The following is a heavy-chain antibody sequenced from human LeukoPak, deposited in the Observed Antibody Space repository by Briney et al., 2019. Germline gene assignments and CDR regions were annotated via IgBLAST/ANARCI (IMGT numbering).Heavy chain of an antibody. V-gene: IGHV3-21*01. D-gene: IGHD2/OR15-2a*01. J-gene: IGHJ5*02. Sequence: GGSLRLSCAASGFTYISYSVDLVRQAPGKGLEWVSSISTTSTYIYYADSVRGRFTISRDNAKNSLYLHMNSLRAEDTAVYCSLAGTNSSNTCGWFDPWGQGTLVTVSS. CDR2: ISTTSTYI. CDR3: LAGTNSSNTCGWFDP. CDR1: GFTYISYS.